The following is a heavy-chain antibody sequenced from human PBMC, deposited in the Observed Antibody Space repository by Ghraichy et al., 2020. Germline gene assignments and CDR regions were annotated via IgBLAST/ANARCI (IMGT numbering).Heavy chain of an antibody. CDR1: GYTFTSYG. CDR3: ARVDWNGVYYYYGMDV. CDR2: ISAYNGNT. Sequence: ASVKVSCKASGYTFTSYGISWVRQAPGQGLEWMGWISAYNGNTNYAQKLQGRVTMTTDTSTSTAYMELRSLRSDDTAVYYCARVDWNGVYYYYGMDVWGQGPTVTVCS. V-gene: IGHV1-18*01. J-gene: IGHJ6*02. D-gene: IGHD2-8*01.